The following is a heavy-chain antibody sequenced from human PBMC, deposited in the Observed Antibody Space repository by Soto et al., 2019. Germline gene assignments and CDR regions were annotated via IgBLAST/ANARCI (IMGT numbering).Heavy chain of an antibody. CDR3: ARRDTAMVGGFDY. V-gene: IGHV3-30-3*01. Sequence: QVQLVESGGGVVQPGRSLRLSCAASGFTFSSYAMHWVRQAPGKELEWVAVISYDGSNKYYADSVKGRFTISRDNSKNTLYLQMNSLRAEDTAVYYCARRDTAMVGGFDYWGQGTLVTVSS. J-gene: IGHJ4*02. CDR2: ISYDGSNK. D-gene: IGHD5-18*01. CDR1: GFTFSSYA.